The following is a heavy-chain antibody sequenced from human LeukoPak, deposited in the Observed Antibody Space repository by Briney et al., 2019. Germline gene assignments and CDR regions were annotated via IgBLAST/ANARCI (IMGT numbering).Heavy chain of an antibody. D-gene: IGHD3-22*01. V-gene: IGHV4-39*01. CDR2: IYYSGST. CDR1: GGSISSSSYY. Sequence: SETLSLTCTVSGGSISSSSYYWGWIRQPPGKGLEWIGSIYYSGSTYYNPSLKSRVTISVDTSKYQFSLKLSSVTAADTAVYYCASELRDYYDSSGYYPTWGQGTLVTVSS. CDR3: ASELRDYYDSSGYYPT. J-gene: IGHJ4*02.